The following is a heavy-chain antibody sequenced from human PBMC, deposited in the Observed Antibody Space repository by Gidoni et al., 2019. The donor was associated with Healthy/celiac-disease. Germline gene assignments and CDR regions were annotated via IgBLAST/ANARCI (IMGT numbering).Heavy chain of an antibody. CDR2: IYYSGST. J-gene: IGHJ4*02. V-gene: IGHV4-31*03. CDR1: GGSISSGGYY. D-gene: IGHD3-22*01. Sequence: QVQLQESGPGLVKPSQTLSLTCTVSGGSISSGGYYWSWIRQHPGKGLEWIGYIYYSGSTYYNPSLKSRVTISADTSKNQFSLKLSSVTAADTAVYYCARGGIVVVTFDYWGQGTLVTVSS. CDR3: ARGGIVVVTFDY.